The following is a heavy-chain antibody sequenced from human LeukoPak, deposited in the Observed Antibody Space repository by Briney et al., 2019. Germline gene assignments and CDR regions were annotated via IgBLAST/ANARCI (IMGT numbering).Heavy chain of an antibody. V-gene: IGHV4-59*08. D-gene: IGHD3-22*01. CDR3: ARHGAPYYYDSSGPFDY. CDR2: IYYGGST. CDR1: GGSISSYY. J-gene: IGHJ4*02. Sequence: SETLSLTCTVSGGSISSYYWSWIRQPPGKGLEWIGYIYYGGSTNYNPSLKSRVTISVDTSKNQFSLKLSSVTAADTAVYYCARHGAPYYYDSSGPFDYWGQGTLVTVSS.